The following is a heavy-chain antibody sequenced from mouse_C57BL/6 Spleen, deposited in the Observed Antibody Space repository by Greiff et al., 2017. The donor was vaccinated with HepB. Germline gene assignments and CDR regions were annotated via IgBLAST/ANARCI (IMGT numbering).Heavy chain of an antibody. Sequence: DVMLVESGGGLVKPGGSLKLSCAASGFTFSDYGMHWVRQAPEKGLEWVAYISSGSSTIYYADTVKGRFTISSDNAKNTLFLQMTSLRSEGTAMYYGARGGGYYPWFAYWGQGTLVTVSA. CDR1: GFTFSDYG. J-gene: IGHJ3*01. CDR3: ARGGGYYPWFAY. V-gene: IGHV5-17*01. D-gene: IGHD2-3*01. CDR2: ISSGSSTI.